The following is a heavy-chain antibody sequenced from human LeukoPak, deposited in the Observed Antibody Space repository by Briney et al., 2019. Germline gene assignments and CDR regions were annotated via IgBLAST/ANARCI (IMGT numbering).Heavy chain of an antibody. J-gene: IGHJ4*02. Sequence: PGGSLRLSCAASGFTFSSYAMSWVRQAPGKGLEWVSAISGSGGSTYYADSVKGRFTISRDNSKNTLYLQMNSLRVEDTALYYCAKRVRYGSGTYYFDYWGQGTLVTVSS. CDR3: AKRVRYGSGTYYFDY. D-gene: IGHD3-10*01. CDR1: GFTFSSYA. V-gene: IGHV3-23*01. CDR2: ISGSGGST.